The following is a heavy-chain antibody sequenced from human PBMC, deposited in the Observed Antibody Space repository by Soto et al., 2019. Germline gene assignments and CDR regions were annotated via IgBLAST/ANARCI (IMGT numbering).Heavy chain of an antibody. V-gene: IGHV3-30-3*01. CDR3: ARDSYDSSGGTLFDY. J-gene: IGHJ4*02. CDR2: ISYDGSNK. D-gene: IGHD3-22*01. CDR1: GFTCSSYA. Sequence: QVQLVESGGGVVQPGRSLRLSCAASGFTCSSYAMHWVRQAPGKGLEWVAVISYDGSNKYYADSVKGRFTISRDNSKNTLYLQMNSLRAEDTAVYYCARDSYDSSGGTLFDYWGQGTLVTVSS.